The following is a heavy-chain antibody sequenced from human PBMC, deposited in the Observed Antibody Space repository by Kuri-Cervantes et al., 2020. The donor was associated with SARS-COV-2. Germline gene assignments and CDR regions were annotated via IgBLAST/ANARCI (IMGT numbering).Heavy chain of an antibody. CDR3: ARGRRYSLPGGLDY. Sequence: ESLKISCAVYGGSFSGYYWSWIRQPPGKGLEWIGEINYSGSTNYNPSLKSRVTISVDTSKNQFSLKLSSVTAADTAVYYCARGRRYSLPGGLDYWGQGTLVTVSS. V-gene: IGHV4-34*01. J-gene: IGHJ4*02. CDR2: INYSGST. D-gene: IGHD3-9*01. CDR1: GGSFSGYY.